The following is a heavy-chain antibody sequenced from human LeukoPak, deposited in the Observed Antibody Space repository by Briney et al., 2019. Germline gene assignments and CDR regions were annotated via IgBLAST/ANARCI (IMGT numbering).Heavy chain of an antibody. V-gene: IGHV4-59*01. CDR3: ARGYSSSWYGY. D-gene: IGHD6-13*01. CDR2: IYYSGST. J-gene: IGHJ4*02. Sequence: PSETLSLTCAVYGESLSNYYWSWIRQPPGKGLEWIGYIYYSGSTNYNPSLKSRVTISVDTSKNQFSLKLSSVTAADTAVYYCARGYSSSWYGYWGQGTLVTVSS. CDR1: GESLSNYY.